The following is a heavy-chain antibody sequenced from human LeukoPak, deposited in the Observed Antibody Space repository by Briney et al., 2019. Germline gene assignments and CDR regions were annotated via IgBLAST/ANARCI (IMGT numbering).Heavy chain of an antibody. CDR3: ARLPRGGSYDLDY. J-gene: IGHJ4*02. CDR1: GGSISSGGYS. D-gene: IGHD1-26*01. CDR2: IYYSGST. V-gene: IGHV4-30-2*03. Sequence: PSQTLSLTCAVSGGSISSGGYSWRWIRQPRGKGLEWIGYIYYSGSTYYNPSRESRVTISVDTSKNQFSLRLNAVTAADTAVYYCARLPRGGSYDLDYWGQGTLVTASS.